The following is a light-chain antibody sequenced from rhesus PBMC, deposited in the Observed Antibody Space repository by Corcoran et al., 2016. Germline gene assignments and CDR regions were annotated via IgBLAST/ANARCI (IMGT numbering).Light chain of an antibody. Sequence: DIQMTQSPSSLSASVGDRVTITCRASQVITNDLAWYQQKAGETPKLLIYEAFSLQSWIPSRFSGSGAWRDFTLTISSLESEDFATYYCQHYYRTPYSFGQGTKVEIK. J-gene: IGKJ2*01. CDR3: QHYYRTPYS. V-gene: IGKV1-25*01. CDR1: QVITND. CDR2: EAF.